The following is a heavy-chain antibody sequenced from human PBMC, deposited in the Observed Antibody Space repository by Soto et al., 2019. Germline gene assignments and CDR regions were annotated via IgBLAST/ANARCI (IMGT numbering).Heavy chain of an antibody. V-gene: IGHV4-4*02. J-gene: IGHJ4*02. CDR1: SGSISSSNW. CDR2: IYYSGST. CDR3: AKDKSPIAVAGTDYFDY. D-gene: IGHD6-19*01. Sequence: PSETLSLTCAVSSGSISSSNWWSWVRQPPGKGLEWIGDIYYSGSTNYNPSLKSRVTISVDTSKNQFSLKLSPVTAADTAVYYCAKDKSPIAVAGTDYFDYWGQGTLVTVSS.